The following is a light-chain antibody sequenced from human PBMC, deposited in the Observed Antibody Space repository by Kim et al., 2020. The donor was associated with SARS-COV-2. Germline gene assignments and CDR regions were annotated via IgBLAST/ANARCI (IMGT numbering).Light chain of an antibody. V-gene: IGLV1-40*01. J-gene: IGLJ2*01. CDR3: RSYDGSQNEL. CDR2: ETS. Sequence: QSVLTQPPSASGAPGQTVTISCTGTSTDIGAGNDVHWYQQLPGTAPKLIIYETSKRPSGVPDRFSGSKSGNSASLAVSGLRAEDEADYYCRSYDGSQNELFGGGTQLTVL. CDR1: STDIGAGND.